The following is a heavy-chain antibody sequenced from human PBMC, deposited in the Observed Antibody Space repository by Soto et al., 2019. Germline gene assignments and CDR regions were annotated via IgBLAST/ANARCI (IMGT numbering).Heavy chain of an antibody. D-gene: IGHD1-1*01. J-gene: IGHJ3*01. Sequence: SVKVSCKASGGTFSSYTISWVRQAPGQGLEWMGRIIPILGIANYAQKFQGRVTITADKSTSTAYMELSSLRSEDTGVYFCSWQSRGNHDVFDVWGLGTMVTVSS. CDR2: IIPILGIA. CDR3: SWQSRGNHDVFDV. V-gene: IGHV1-69*02. CDR1: GGTFSSYT.